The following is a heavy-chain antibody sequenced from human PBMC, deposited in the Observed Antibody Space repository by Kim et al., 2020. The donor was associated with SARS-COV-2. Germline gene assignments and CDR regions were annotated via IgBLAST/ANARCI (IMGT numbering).Heavy chain of an antibody. CDR1: GGSISSNNW. V-gene: IGHV4-4*02. J-gene: IGHJ6*02. CDR2: IYHSGST. Sequence: SETLSLTCAVSGGSISSNNWWCWVRKPPGKGLEWIGEIYHSGSTHYNPSLRSRVTISVDKSKNQFSLKLTSVTDADTAVYYCAREGSGGSRYGMDLWGQGTTVTVSS. CDR3: AREGSGGSRYGMDL. D-gene: IGHD2-15*01.